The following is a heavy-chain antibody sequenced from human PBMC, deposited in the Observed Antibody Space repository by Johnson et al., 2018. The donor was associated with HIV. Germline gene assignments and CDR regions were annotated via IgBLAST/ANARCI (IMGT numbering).Heavy chain of an antibody. CDR1: GFTVSSNY. V-gene: IGHV3-74*02. D-gene: IGHD1-1*01. J-gene: IGHJ3*02. Sequence: VQLVESGGGLIQPGGSLRLSCAASGFTVSSNYMHWVRQATGKGLEWVSRINGDGSSTTYADSVKGRFTISRDNSKNTLYLQMNSLRAEDTAVYYCARSRNYACDIWGQGTMVTVSS. CDR3: ARSRNYACDI. CDR2: INGDGSST.